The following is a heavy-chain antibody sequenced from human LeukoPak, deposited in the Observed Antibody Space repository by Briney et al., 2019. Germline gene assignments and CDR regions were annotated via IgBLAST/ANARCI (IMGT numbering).Heavy chain of an antibody. D-gene: IGHD5-24*01. Sequence: SETLSLTCTVSGGSISSYYWSWIRQPPGKGLEWIGYIYYSGSTNYNPSLKSRVTISVDTSKNQFSLKLSSVTAADTAVYYCARDGYNYYFDYWGQGTLVTVSS. CDR3: ARDGYNYYFDY. CDR1: GGSISSYY. CDR2: IYYSGST. V-gene: IGHV4-59*12. J-gene: IGHJ4*02.